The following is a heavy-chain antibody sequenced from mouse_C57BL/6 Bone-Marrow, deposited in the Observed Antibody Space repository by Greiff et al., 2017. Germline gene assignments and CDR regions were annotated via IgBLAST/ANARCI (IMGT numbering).Heavy chain of an antibody. V-gene: IGHV1-74*01. D-gene: IGHD3-2*02. CDR3: AIWDSSGYESY. J-gene: IGHJ2*01. Sequence: VQLQQSGAELVKPGASVKVSCKASGYTFTSYWMHWVKQRPGQGLEWIGRLHPSDSDTNYNQKFKGKATLTVDKSSRTAYMQLSSLTSEDSAVYYCAIWDSSGYESYWGQGTTRTGSS. CDR2: LHPSDSDT. CDR1: GYTFTSYW.